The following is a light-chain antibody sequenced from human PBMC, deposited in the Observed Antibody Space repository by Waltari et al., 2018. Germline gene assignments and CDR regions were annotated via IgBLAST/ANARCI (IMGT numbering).Light chain of an antibody. V-gene: IGLV3-19*01. Sequence: SSELTQDPGVSVALGQTVRITCQGDSLTTYYPSLYQQKPGQAPLLVLYGDNKRPSWIPDRFSGSTSGNTASLTITGAQAEDEADYYCNSRDTTDNHLLFGGGTKLTVL. CDR3: NSRDTTDNHLL. CDR1: SLTTYY. CDR2: GDN. J-gene: IGLJ3*02.